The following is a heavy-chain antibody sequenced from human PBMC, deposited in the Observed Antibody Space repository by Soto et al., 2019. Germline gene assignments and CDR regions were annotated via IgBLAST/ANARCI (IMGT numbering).Heavy chain of an antibody. CDR1: EGTFSSYA. V-gene: IGHV1-69*05. D-gene: IGHD4-17*01. Sequence: SVKVSCKASEGTFSSYAISWVRQAPGQGLEWMGGIIPIFGTADYAQKFQGRVTMTTDTSTSTAYLELTSLRSDDTAIYYCARESFDYASSFDYWGPGTLVTVSS. CDR2: IIPIFGTA. J-gene: IGHJ4*02. CDR3: ARESFDYASSFDY.